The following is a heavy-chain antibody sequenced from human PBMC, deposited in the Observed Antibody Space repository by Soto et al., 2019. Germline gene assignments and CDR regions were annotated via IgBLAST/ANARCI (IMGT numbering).Heavy chain of an antibody. D-gene: IGHD3-10*01. CDR3: AKYITMVRGVIIEAFDI. CDR2: ISYDGSSK. CDR1: GFIFSTNA. J-gene: IGHJ3*02. V-gene: IGHV3-30-3*02. Sequence: HPGGSLRLSCAASGFIFSTNAMHWVRQAPGKGLEWVAFISYDGSSKYYADSVKGRFTISRDNSKNTLYLQMNSLRAEDTAVYYCAKYITMVRGVIIEAFDIWGQGTMVTVSS.